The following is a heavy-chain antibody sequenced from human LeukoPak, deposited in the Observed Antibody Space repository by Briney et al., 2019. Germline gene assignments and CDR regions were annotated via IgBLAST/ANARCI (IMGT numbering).Heavy chain of an antibody. Sequence: GGSLRLSCAASGFTFSSYSMNWVRQAPGKGLEWVANIKQDGSEKYYVDSVKGRFTISRDNAKNSLYLQMNSLRAEDTAVYYCAREDVLLWFGDSDAFDIWGQGTMVTVSS. CDR1: GFTFSSYS. J-gene: IGHJ3*02. CDR2: IKQDGSEK. V-gene: IGHV3-7*01. D-gene: IGHD3-10*01. CDR3: AREDVLLWFGDSDAFDI.